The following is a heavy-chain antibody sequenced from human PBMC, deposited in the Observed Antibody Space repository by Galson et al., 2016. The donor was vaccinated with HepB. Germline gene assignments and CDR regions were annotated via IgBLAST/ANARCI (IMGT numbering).Heavy chain of an antibody. J-gene: IGHJ3*02. CDR3: ARAWYSSSWFLDAFDI. CDR2: FYYSGST. V-gene: IGHV4-59*01. CDR1: GGSISGYY. Sequence: ENLSLTCTVSGGSISGYYWSWIRQPPGKGLDWIGYFYYSGSTNYNPSLKSRVTISVDTSKNQFSLKLSSVTAADTAVYYCARAWYSSSWFLDAFDIWGQGTMVIVSS. D-gene: IGHD6-13*01.